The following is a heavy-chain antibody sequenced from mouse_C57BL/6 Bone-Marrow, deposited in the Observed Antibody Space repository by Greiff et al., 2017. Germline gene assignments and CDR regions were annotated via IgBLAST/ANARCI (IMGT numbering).Heavy chain of an antibody. Sequence: QVQLQQSGPGLVQPSQCLSITCTVSGFSLTSYGVHWVRQSPGKGLEWLGVIWRGGSTDYNAAFMSRLSTTKDNPKSQVLFKMKSQQAVDTTIYYCAQNYYGSSYDRYFDVWGTGTTVTVSS. CDR3: AQNYYGSSYDRYFDV. CDR1: GFSLTSYG. V-gene: IGHV2-5*01. J-gene: IGHJ1*03. CDR2: IWRGGST. D-gene: IGHD1-1*01.